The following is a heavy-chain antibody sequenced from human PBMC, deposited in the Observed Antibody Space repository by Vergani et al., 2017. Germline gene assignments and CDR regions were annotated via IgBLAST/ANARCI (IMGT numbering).Heavy chain of an antibody. D-gene: IGHD2/OR15-2a*01. J-gene: IGHJ4*02. Sequence: QVQLVQSGAEVKKPGASVKVSCKASGYTFTSYYMHWVRQAPGQGLEWMGIINPSGGSTSYAQKLQGRVTMTRDTSTRTVYMVLSNLRSEDTAVYYCARGIEQEEYSEYDYWGQGTLVTVSS. CDR3: ARGIEQEEYSEYDY. V-gene: IGHV1-46*01. CDR2: INPSGGST. CDR1: GYTFTSYY.